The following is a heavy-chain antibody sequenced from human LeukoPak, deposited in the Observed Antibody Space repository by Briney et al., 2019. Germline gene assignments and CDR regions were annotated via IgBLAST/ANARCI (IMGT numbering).Heavy chain of an antibody. Sequence: SETLSLTCTVSGGSISSYYWSWIRQPPGKGLEWIGYIYYSGSTYYNPSLKSRVTISVDTSRNQFSLKLSSVTAADTAVYYCASHEGDSDNWYYFDYWGQGTLVTVSS. CDR3: ASHEGDSDNWYYFDY. J-gene: IGHJ4*02. D-gene: IGHD1-1*01. CDR2: IYYSGST. V-gene: IGHV4-59*08. CDR1: GGSISSYY.